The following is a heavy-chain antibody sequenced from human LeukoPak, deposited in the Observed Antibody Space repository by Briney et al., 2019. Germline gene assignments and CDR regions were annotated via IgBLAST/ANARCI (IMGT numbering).Heavy chain of an antibody. Sequence: GGSLRLSCAGSGFPFSSYAMGWVRQAPGKGLEWVSGIRGSGGSTEYADSVKGRFTISRDNTKNTLFLQMNSLTVEDTAVYYCRRAARLAYSSAWVASPRIYHYTDACGKGTTVIVSS. D-gene: IGHD6-19*01. V-gene: IGHV3-23*01. J-gene: IGHJ6*03. CDR1: GFPFSSYA. CDR3: RRAARLAYSSAWVASPRIYHYTDA. CDR2: IRGSGGST.